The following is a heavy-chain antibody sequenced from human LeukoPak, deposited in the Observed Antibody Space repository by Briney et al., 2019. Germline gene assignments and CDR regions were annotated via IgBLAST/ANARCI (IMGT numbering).Heavy chain of an antibody. D-gene: IGHD5-12*01. CDR1: GFSFSSYT. V-gene: IGHV3-23*01. CDR3: AKSGGGRLGVDY. Sequence: GGSLRLSCGACGFSFSSYTMNGARQAPEGGVEWVLGICGRGDSTYSAHSVRGRFIFSRDNSETTLYLEMNRMRAQDTALFCCAKSGGGRLGVDYWGQGTLVTVSS. J-gene: IGHJ4*02. CDR2: ICGRGDST.